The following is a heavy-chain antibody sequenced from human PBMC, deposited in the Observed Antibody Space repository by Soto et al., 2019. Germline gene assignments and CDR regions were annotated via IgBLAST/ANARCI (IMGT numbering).Heavy chain of an antibody. J-gene: IGHJ4*02. V-gene: IGHV4-4*02. CDR1: GGSFTSNNW. D-gene: IGHD1-7*01. CDR2: IYRTGST. Sequence: PSETLSLTXAVSGGSFTSNNWWTWVRQPPGQGLEWIGEIYRTGSTNYNPSLKSRVTISLDKSENQFSLKVTSLTAADTAVYYCASRDPGTSVDYWGQGTLVTSPQ. CDR3: ASRDPGTSVDY.